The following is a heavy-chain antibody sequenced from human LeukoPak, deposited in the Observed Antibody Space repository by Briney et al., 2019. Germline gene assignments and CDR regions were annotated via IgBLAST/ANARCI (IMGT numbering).Heavy chain of an antibody. J-gene: IGHJ4*02. CDR3: AKDAAMGYGDYGLV. V-gene: IGHV3-48*02. Sequence: GGSLRLSCAASGFTFSSYSMTWVRQAPGKGLEWVSYISSSSSTIYYADSVKGRFTISRDNAKNSLYLQMNSLRDEDTAVYYCAKDAAMGYGDYGLVWGQGTLVTVSS. CDR2: ISSSSSTI. CDR1: GFTFSSYS. D-gene: IGHD4-17*01.